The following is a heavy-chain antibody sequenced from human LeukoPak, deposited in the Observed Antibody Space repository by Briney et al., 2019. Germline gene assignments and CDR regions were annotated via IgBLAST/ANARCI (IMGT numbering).Heavy chain of an antibody. CDR3: ARHSEGYEVFSWFDP. V-gene: IGHV4-59*08. J-gene: IGHJ5*02. CDR1: GGSISSYY. Sequence: PSETLSLTCTVSGGSISSYYWSWIRQPPRKGLEWIGYIYYSGSTNYNPSLKSRVTISVDTSKNQFSLKLSSVTAADTAVYYCARHSEGYEVFSWFDPWGQGTLVTVSS. D-gene: IGHD1-1*01. CDR2: IYYSGST.